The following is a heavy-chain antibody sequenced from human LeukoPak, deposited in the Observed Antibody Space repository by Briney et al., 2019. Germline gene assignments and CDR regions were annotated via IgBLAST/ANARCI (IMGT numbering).Heavy chain of an antibody. V-gene: IGHV5-51*01. CDR3: ARQGYGGTKQYFDY. Sequence: GESLKISCKGSGYSFTNYWIGWVRQMPGKGLELMGVIYPGDSATRYSPSFQGQVAISVDKSIRAAYLQWSSLKASDIAMYYCARQGYGGTKQYFDYWGQGTLVTVSS. CDR2: IYPGDSAT. J-gene: IGHJ4*02. CDR1: GYSFTNYW. D-gene: IGHD4-23*01.